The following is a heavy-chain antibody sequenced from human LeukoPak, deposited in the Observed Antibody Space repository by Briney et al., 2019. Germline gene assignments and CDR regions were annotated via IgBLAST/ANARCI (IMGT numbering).Heavy chain of an antibody. CDR1: GGSISSSSYY. D-gene: IGHD2-15*01. J-gene: IGHJ4*02. Sequence: TSETLSLTCTVSGGSISSSSYYWGWIRQPPGKGLEWIGSIYYSGSTYYNPSLKSRVTISVDTSKNQFSLKLSSVTAADTAVYYCARVAAKTVDYWGQGTLVTVSS. CDR2: IYYSGST. V-gene: IGHV4-39*07. CDR3: ARVAAKTVDY.